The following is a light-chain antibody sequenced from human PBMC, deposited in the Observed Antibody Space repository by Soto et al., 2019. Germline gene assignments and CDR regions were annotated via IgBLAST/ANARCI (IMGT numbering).Light chain of an antibody. J-gene: IGKJ3*01. CDR2: YAS. CDR3: QHYSNWPPT. Sequence: EVVMTQSPATLSVSPGESVTLSCRASESVHRSLAWYQQKPGQGPSLLIYYASTRATGVPDRFTGSGSGTEFTLTISSLQSEDFGVYHCQHYSNWPPTFGPGTKWKSN. V-gene: IGKV3-15*01. CDR1: ESVHRS.